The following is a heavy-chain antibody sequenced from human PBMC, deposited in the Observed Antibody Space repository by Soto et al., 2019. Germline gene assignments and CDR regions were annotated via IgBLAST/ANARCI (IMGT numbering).Heavy chain of an antibody. D-gene: IGHD3-22*01. CDR1: GYTLTELS. CDR2: FDPEDGET. CDR3: ATAFYDSSGQGAFDI. Sequence: ASVKVSCKVSGYTLTELSMHWVRQAPGKGLEWMGGFDPEDGETIYAQKFQGRVTMTEDTSTDTAYMELSSLRSEDTAVYYCATAFYDSSGQGAFDIWGQGTMVTVSS. V-gene: IGHV1-24*01. J-gene: IGHJ3*02.